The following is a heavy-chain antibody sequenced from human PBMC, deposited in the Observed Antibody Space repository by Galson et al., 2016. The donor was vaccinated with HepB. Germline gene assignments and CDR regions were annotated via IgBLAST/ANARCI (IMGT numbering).Heavy chain of an antibody. CDR1: GFTFSSYS. Sequence: SLRLSCAASGFTFSSYSMNWVRQALGKGLEWVSSISRSSSYIYYADAVKGRFTISRDNAKNSLYLQMTSLRAEDTAVYYCASLFSAAVAGYWYFDLWGRGTLVTVSS. J-gene: IGHJ2*01. CDR3: ASLFSAAVAGYWYFDL. CDR2: ISRSSSYI. V-gene: IGHV3-21*01. D-gene: IGHD6-19*01.